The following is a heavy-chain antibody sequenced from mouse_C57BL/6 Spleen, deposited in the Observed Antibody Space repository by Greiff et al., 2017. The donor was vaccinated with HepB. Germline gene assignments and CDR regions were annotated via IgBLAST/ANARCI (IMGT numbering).Heavy chain of an antibody. V-gene: IGHV5-4*03. J-gene: IGHJ1*03. CDR2: ISDGGSYT. Sequence: EVKVVESGGGLVKPGGSLKLSCAASGFTFSSYAMSWVRQTPEKRLEWVATISDGGSYTYYPDNVKGRFTISRDNAKNNLYLQMSHLKSEDTAMYYWSRGGLYGSRYWYFDVWGTGTTVTVSS. CDR3: SRGGLYGSRYWYFDV. CDR1: GFTFSSYA. D-gene: IGHD1-1*01.